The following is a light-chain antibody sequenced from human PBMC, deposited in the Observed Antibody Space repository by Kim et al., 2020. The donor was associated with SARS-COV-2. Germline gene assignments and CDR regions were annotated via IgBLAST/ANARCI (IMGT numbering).Light chain of an antibody. V-gene: IGKV1-39*01. CDR1: QSISSP. Sequence: DIQMTQSPSSLSASVGDRVTITCRTTQSISSPLNWYQQKPGRAPKLLISAASTLQGGVPSRFSGSGSETDFTLTISSLQPEHFANYFCQQSYITPFTFGPGTKVDIK. J-gene: IGKJ3*01. CDR2: AAS. CDR3: QQSYITPFT.